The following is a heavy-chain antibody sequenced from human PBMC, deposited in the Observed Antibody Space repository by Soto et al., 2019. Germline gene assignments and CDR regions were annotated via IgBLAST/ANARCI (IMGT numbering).Heavy chain of an antibody. CDR1: EFTFSNFA. CDR3: AKDSGRGSADYYFDY. V-gene: IGHV3-30*18. J-gene: IGHJ4*02. CDR2: ISYDGDDK. D-gene: IGHD3-10*01. Sequence: PGGSLRLSCAASEFTFSNFAMPWVRQAPGKGLEWVAVISYDGDDKKFADSLKGRFTISRDNSKNTLFLQMNSLRPEDTAVYFCAKDSGRGSADYYFDYWGRGTLVTVSS.